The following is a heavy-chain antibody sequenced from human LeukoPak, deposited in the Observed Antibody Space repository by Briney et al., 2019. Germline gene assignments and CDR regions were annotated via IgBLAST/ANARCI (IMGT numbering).Heavy chain of an antibody. CDR2: ISGSGGST. CDR1: GFTFSSYA. Sequence: PGGSLRLSCAASGFTFSSYAMSWVRQAPGKGLEWVSAISGSGGSTYYADSVKGRFTISRDNSKNTLYLQMNSLRAEDTAVYYCAKEYYYDSSGYYLEGYFDYWGQGTLVTVSS. CDR3: AKEYYYDSSGYYLEGYFDY. D-gene: IGHD3-22*01. V-gene: IGHV3-23*01. J-gene: IGHJ4*02.